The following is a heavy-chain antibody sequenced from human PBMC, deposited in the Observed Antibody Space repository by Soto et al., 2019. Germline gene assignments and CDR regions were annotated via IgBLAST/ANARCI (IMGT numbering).Heavy chain of an antibody. CDR1: GFTFRSYG. CDR2: IWYDGTKK. Sequence: QVQLVESGGGVVQPGRSLRLSCAASGFTFRSYGMHWVRQAPGKGLEWVAVIWYDGTKKYYADSVKGRFTISRDNSKNTLYLPMNSMRAEDTAVYYCERDECSCGSCTFDYWGQGTLVTFSS. CDR3: ERDECSCGSCTFDY. J-gene: IGHJ4*02. V-gene: IGHV3-33*01. D-gene: IGHD2-15*01.